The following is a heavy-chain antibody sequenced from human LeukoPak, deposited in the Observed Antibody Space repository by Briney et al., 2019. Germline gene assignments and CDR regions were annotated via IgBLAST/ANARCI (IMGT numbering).Heavy chain of an antibody. Sequence: PGGSLRLSCAGSGFTFSSYAMSWVRQAPGKGLEWVSGITATGSRTYYADSVKGRFTISRDSSKNTLYLQLNSLRADDTAVYYCATSMGGGNIDYWGQGALVTVSS. CDR3: ATSMGGGNIDY. J-gene: IGHJ4*02. CDR2: ITATGSRT. CDR1: GFTFSSYA. V-gene: IGHV3-23*01. D-gene: IGHD3-16*01.